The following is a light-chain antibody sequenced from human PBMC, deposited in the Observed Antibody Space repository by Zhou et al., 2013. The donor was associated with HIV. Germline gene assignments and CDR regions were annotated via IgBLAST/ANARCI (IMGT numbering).Light chain of an antibody. CDR3: QQRSNWPIT. Sequence: EIVLTQSPGTLSLSPGERATLSCGASQSVTNSYLAWYQQKPGQAPRLLIYDASNRATGIPARFSGSGSGTDFTLTISSLEPEDFAVYYCQQRSNWPITFGQGTRLEIK. CDR2: DAS. J-gene: IGKJ5*01. V-gene: IGKV3D-20*02. CDR1: QSVTNSY.